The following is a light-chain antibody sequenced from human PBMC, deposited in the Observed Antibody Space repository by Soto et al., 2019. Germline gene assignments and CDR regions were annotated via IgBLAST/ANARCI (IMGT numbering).Light chain of an antibody. CDR3: QQRSNWPSRYS. CDR1: QSVSRY. Sequence: EIVLTQSPATLSLSPGERATLSCRASQSVSRYLAWYQQKPGQAPRLLIYDASNRATGIPARFSGSGSGTDFTRTISSLEPEDFAVYYCQQRSNWPSRYSFGQGTKLEIK. V-gene: IGKV3-11*01. CDR2: DAS. J-gene: IGKJ2*01.